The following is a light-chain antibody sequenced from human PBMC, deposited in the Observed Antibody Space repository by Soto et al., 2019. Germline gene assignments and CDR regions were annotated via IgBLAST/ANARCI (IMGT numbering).Light chain of an antibody. V-gene: IGKV1-39*01. CDR1: QRIGSY. CDR3: QQYYSYPRT. J-gene: IGKJ1*01. CDR2: AAS. Sequence: DIQMTQSPSSLSASVGDSVTITCRASQRIGSYVNWYQQKPGKAPKLLIYAASTLQSGVPSRFSGSGSGTDFTLTISCLQSEDFATYYCQQYYSYPRTFGQGTKVDIK.